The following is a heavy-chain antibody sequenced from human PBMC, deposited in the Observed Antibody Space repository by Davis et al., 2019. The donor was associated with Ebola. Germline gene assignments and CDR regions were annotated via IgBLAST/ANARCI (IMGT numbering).Heavy chain of an antibody. V-gene: IGHV3-21*01. CDR2: ISSDSDYI. J-gene: IGHJ4*02. CDR1: GFTFSTYS. Sequence: GGSLRLSCAASGFTFSTYSMSWVRQAPGKGLEWVSSISSDSDYIYYADSVKGRFTISRDNAKNSLYLQMNSLRAEDTAVYYCARDFWEDYWGQGTLVTVSS. D-gene: IGHD1-26*01. CDR3: ARDFWEDY.